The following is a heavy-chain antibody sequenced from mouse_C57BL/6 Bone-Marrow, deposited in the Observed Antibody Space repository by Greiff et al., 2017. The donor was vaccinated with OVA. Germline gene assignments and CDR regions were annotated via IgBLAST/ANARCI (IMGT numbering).Heavy chain of an antibody. V-gene: IGHV2-6*01. CDR3: ASPVVATEYFDY. Sequence: VQVVESGPGLVAPSQSLSITCTVSGFSLTSYGVDWVRQSPGKGLEWLGVIWGVGSTNYNSALKSRLSISKDNSKSQVFLKMNSLQTDDTAMYYCASPVVATEYFDYWGQGTTLTVSS. CDR1: GFSLTSYG. D-gene: IGHD1-1*01. CDR2: IWGVGST. J-gene: IGHJ2*01.